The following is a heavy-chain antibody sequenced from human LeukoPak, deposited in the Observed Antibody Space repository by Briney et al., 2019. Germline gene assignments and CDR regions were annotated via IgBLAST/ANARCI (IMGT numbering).Heavy chain of an antibody. CDR1: GYTFTSSG. J-gene: IGHJ4*02. D-gene: IGHD2-21*02. V-gene: IGHV1-18*01. CDR2: ISAYTGNT. Sequence: ASVKVSCKASGYTFTSSGITWVRQAPGQGLEWMGWISAYTGNTNYAQKLQGRVTMTTDTSTSTAYMELRSLRSEDTAVYYCARAFGRDPFDYWGQGTLVTVSS. CDR3: ARAFGRDPFDY.